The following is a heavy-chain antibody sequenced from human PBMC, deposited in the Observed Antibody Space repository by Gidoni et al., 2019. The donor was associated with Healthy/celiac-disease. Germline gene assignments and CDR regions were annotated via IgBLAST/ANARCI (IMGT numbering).Heavy chain of an antibody. V-gene: IGHV4-34*01. D-gene: IGHD3-10*01. CDR2: INHNGST. Sequence: QVQLQKWGAGLLKPSETMSLNCAVYGGSFLGYYWSWIRQPPGKGLEWIGEINHNGSTNYNPSRKSRVTISVDTSKNQFSLKLSSVTAADTAVYYCARSPHHYYGKYYFDYWGQGTLVTVSS. CDR1: GGSFLGYY. J-gene: IGHJ4*02. CDR3: ARSPHHYYGKYYFDY.